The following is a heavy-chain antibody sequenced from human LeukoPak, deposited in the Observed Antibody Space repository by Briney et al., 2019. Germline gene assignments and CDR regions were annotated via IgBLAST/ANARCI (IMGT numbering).Heavy chain of an antibody. D-gene: IGHD2-2*01. CDR3: ARDLLVVPAALDY. CDR2: IKSKTDGGTT. V-gene: IGHV3-15*01. Sequence: PGGTLRLSCAASGFTFSSYGMSWVRQAPGKGLEWVGRIKSKTDGGTTDYAAPVKGRFTISRDDSKNTLYLQMNSLRAGDTALYYCARDLLVVPAALDYWGQGTLVTVSS. J-gene: IGHJ4*02. CDR1: GFTFSSYG.